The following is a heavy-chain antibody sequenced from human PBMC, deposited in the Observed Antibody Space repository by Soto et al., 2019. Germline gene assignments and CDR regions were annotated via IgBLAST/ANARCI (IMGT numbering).Heavy chain of an antibody. CDR2: IFPGDSDL. D-gene: IGHD6-19*01. V-gene: IGHV5-51*01. Sequence: GESLKISCKGSGYTFTSYWVGWVRQMPGKGLEWMGIIFPGDSDLRYSPSFEGHVSISVDKSMNTAYLQWNSLKASDTAMYYCARQANPQWLAPGTFDSWGQGTMVTVSS. J-gene: IGHJ3*02. CDR1: GYTFTSYW. CDR3: ARQANPQWLAPGTFDS.